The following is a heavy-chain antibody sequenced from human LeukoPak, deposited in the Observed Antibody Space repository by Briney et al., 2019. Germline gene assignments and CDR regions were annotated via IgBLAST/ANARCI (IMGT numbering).Heavy chain of an antibody. D-gene: IGHD3-10*01. CDR1: GFTFSSYA. CDR3: AKDKGYYGSGSYKEYFQH. J-gene: IGHJ1*01. CDR2: ISGHGDST. V-gene: IGHV3-23*01. Sequence: EGSLRLSCAASGFTFSSYAMTWVRQAPGKGLEWVSAISGHGDSTYYADSVKGRFTASRDNSKNTLYLQMNSLGAEDTAIYYCAKDKGYYGSGSYKEYFQHWGQGTLVTVSS.